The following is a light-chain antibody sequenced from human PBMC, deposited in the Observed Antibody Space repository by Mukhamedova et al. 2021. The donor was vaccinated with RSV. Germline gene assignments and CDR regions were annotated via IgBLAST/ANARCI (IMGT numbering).Light chain of an antibody. CDR3: QQSYSSPYT. CDR2: AAS. V-gene: IGKV1-39*01. J-gene: IGKJ2*01. Sequence: WYQRRVHGEAPKVLIYAASSLQSGVPSRFSGSGSGTDFTLTISSLQREDFATYYCQQSYSSPYTFGQGTKLEIK.